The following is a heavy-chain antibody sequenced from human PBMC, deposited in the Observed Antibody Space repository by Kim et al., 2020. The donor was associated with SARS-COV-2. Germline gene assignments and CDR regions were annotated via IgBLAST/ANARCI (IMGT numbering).Heavy chain of an antibody. CDR2: IYWDDDK. V-gene: IGHV2-5*02. CDR3: AHSAQTRITLIRGAFDI. CDR1: GFSLSTSGVG. Sequence: SGPTLVNPTQTLTLTCTFSGFSLSTSGVGVGWIRQPPGKALEWLALIYWDDDKRYSPSLKSRLTITKDTSKNQVVLTMTNMDPVDTATYYCAHSAQTRITLIRGAFDIWGQGTMVTVSS. D-gene: IGHD3-10*01. J-gene: IGHJ3*02.